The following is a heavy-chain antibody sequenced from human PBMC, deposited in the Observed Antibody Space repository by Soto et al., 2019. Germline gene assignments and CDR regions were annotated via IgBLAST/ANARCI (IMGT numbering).Heavy chain of an antibody. CDR3: ARAIAVADTYDY. CDR1: GGSISSYY. Sequence: SETLSLTCTVSGGSISSYYWSWIRQPPGKGLEWIGYIYYSGSTNYNPSLKSRVTISVDTSKNQFSLKLSSVTAADTAVYYCARAIAVADTYDYWGQGTLVTVSS. J-gene: IGHJ4*02. D-gene: IGHD6-19*01. V-gene: IGHV4-59*01. CDR2: IYYSGST.